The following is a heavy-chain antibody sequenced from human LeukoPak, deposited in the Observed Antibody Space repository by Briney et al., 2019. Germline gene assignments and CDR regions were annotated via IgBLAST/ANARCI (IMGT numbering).Heavy chain of an antibody. D-gene: IGHD3-22*01. CDR3: ARGSNYYDSSGYYIPDFDY. CDR2: IYYSGST. CDR1: RGSISSGDYY. V-gene: IGHV4-30-4*08. Sequence: SETLSLTCTVSRGSISSGDYYWSWIRQPPGKGLEWIGYIYYSGSTYYNPSLKSRVTISVDTSKNQFSLKLSSVTAADTAVYYCARGSNYYDSSGYYIPDFDYWGQGTLVTVSS. J-gene: IGHJ4*02.